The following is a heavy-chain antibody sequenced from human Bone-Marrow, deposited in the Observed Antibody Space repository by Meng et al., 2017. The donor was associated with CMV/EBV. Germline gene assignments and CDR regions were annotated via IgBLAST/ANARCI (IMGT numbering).Heavy chain of an antibody. J-gene: IGHJ4*02. V-gene: IGHV1-18*01. D-gene: IGHD3-10*01. CDR3: VRLAGGVDY. Sequence: ASVKVSCKASGYTFTSHGVNWVRQAPGQGLEWMAWISAYNGHTNYAHKFQGRVTVTTVTSTSTAYMELRSLRSDDTAVYYCVRLAGGVDYWGQGTLVTVSS. CDR2: ISAYNGHT. CDR1: GYTFTSHG.